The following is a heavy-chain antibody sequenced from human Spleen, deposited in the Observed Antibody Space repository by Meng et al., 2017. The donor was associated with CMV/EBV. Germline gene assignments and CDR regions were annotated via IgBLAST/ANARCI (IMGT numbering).Heavy chain of an antibody. Sequence: SSYYWSWIRQPPGKGLEWIGEINHSGSTNYNPSLKSRVTISVDTSKNQFSLKLSSVTAADTAVYYCARGVNLVVVPAAILRWFDPWGQGTLVTVSS. CDR3: ARGVNLVVVPAAILRWFDP. CDR1: SSYY. CDR2: INHSGST. D-gene: IGHD2-2*02. V-gene: IGHV4-34*01. J-gene: IGHJ5*02.